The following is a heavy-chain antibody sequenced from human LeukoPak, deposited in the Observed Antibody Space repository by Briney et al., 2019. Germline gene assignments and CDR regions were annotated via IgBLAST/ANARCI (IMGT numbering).Heavy chain of an antibody. Sequence: SVKVSCKASGGTSSSYTISWVRQAPGQGLEWMGRIIPIDGVENYAQKFQGRVTITADKLTSTAYMELSSLRSEDTAVYYCARALDCTNGVCFGDEAFDIWGQGTMVTVSS. CDR3: ARALDCTNGVCFGDEAFDI. D-gene: IGHD2-8*01. CDR2: IIPIDGVE. V-gene: IGHV1-69*02. J-gene: IGHJ3*02. CDR1: GGTSSSYT.